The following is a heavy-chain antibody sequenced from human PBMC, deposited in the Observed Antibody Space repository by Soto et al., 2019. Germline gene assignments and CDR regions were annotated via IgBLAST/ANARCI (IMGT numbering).Heavy chain of an antibody. CDR3: ARGKHGTYYDILTGYEWGYFDY. Sequence: SETLSLTCTVSGGSISSYYLSWIRQPPGKGLEWIGYIYYSGSTNYNPSLKSRVTISVDTSKNQFSLKLSSVTAADTAVYYCARGKHGTYYDILTGYEWGYFDYWGQGTLVTVSS. CDR1: GGSISSYY. J-gene: IGHJ4*02. D-gene: IGHD3-9*01. CDR2: IYYSGST. V-gene: IGHV4-59*01.